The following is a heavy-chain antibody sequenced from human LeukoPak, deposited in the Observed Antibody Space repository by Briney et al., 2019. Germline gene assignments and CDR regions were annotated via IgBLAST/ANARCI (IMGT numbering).Heavy chain of an antibody. CDR2: IYSGGST. CDR3: ARVLRYFDWLPFDY. Sequence: GSLRLSCAASGFSFSSYAMKWVRQAPGKGLEWVSVIYSGGSTYYADSVKGRFTISRDNSKNTLYLQMNSLGAEDTAVYYCARVLRYFDWLPFDYWGQGTLVTVSS. V-gene: IGHV3-66*01. J-gene: IGHJ4*02. D-gene: IGHD3-9*01. CDR1: GFSFSSYA.